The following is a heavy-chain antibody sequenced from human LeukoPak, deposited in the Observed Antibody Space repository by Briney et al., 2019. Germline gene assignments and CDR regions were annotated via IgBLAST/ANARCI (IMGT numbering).Heavy chain of an antibody. CDR3: ATEVRPNDY. D-gene: IGHD1-1*01. J-gene: IGHJ4*02. V-gene: IGHV3-23*01. CDR2: ISIGGDDT. CDR1: GFTFSSHA. Sequence: GGSLRLSCAASGFTFSSHAMSRLRHAPGKGLEWVSGISIGGDDTYYAGSVKGRFTISRDNSKNTVFLQMNSLRAEDTAIYYCATEVRPNDYWGQGTLVTVSS.